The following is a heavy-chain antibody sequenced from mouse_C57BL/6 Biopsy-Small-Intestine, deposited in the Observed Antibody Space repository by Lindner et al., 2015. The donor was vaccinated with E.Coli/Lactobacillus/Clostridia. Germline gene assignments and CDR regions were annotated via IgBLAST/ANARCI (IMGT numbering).Heavy chain of an antibody. V-gene: IGHV1-82*01. CDR2: IYPGDGDT. CDR1: GYAFSSSW. CDR3: ARAVTPDY. J-gene: IGHJ4*01. D-gene: IGHD2-12*01. Sequence: VQLQESGPELVKPGASVKISCKASGYAFSSSWMNWVKQRPGKGLEWIGRIYPGDGDTNYNGKFKGKATLTADKSSSTAYMQLSSPTSEDSAVYFCARAVTPDYWGQGTSVTVSS.